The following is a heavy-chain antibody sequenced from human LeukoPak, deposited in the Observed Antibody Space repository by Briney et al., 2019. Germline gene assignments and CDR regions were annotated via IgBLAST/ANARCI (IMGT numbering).Heavy chain of an antibody. V-gene: IGHV4-59*01. J-gene: IGHJ3*02. CDR3: ARVIVRTEDAFDI. D-gene: IGHD3-22*01. Sequence: KPSETLSLTCTVSGSSISSYYWSWIRQPPGKGLEWIGYIYYSGSTNYNPSLKSRVTISVDTSKNQFSLKLSSVTAADTAVYYCARVIVRTEDAFDIWGQGTMVTVSS. CDR2: IYYSGST. CDR1: GSSISSYY.